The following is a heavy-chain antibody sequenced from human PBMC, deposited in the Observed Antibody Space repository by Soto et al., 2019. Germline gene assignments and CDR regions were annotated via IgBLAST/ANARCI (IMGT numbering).Heavy chain of an antibody. CDR2: IIPIFGTA. D-gene: IGHD1-7*01. J-gene: IGHJ5*02. V-gene: IGHV1-69*13. CDR1: GGTFSSYA. CDR3: ARAVTGTISWFDP. Sequence: GASVKVSCKASGGTFSSYAISWVRQAPGQGLEWMGGIIPIFGTANYAQKFQGRVTITADESTSTAYMELSSLRSEDTAVYYCARAVTGTISWFDPWGQGTLVTVSS.